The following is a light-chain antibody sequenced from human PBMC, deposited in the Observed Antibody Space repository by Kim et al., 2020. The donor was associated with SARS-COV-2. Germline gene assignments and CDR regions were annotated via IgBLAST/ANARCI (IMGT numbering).Light chain of an antibody. CDR2: GAS. CDR3: QQYGSPAWT. CDR1: QTVSSNY. Sequence: EIVLTQSPGTLSLSPGERATLSCRASQTVSSNYLAWSQQKPGQAPRILLYGASSRASDIPDRFSGSGSGTDFTLTISRLEPEDFAVYYCQQYGSPAWTFGQGTKVDIK. J-gene: IGKJ1*01. V-gene: IGKV3-20*01.